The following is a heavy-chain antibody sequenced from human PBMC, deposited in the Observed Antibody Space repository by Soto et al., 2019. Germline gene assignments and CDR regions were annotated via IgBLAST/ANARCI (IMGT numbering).Heavy chain of an antibody. CDR3: ARALKVAAMSLSPIDP. CDR2: INPNSGGT. V-gene: IGHV1-2*02. Sequence: QVQLVQSGAEVKKPGASVKVSCKASGYTFTGYYMHWVRQAPGQGLEWMGWINPNSGGTNYAQKFQGRVTMTRDTSISTAYMELSRLRSDDTAVYYCARALKVAAMSLSPIDPWGQGTLVTVSS. CDR1: GYTFTGYY. J-gene: IGHJ5*02. D-gene: IGHD2-15*01.